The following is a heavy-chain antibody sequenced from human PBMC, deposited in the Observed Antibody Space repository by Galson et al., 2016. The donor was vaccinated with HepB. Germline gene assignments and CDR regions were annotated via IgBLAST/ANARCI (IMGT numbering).Heavy chain of an antibody. V-gene: IGHV3-30*03. CDR2: IAYDGINK. J-gene: IGHJ4*02. CDR1: GFTFGSYG. Sequence: SLRLSCAASGFTFGSYGMHWVRQAPGKGLEWVAVIAYDGINKYHADSVKGRFTISRDNSKNTLYLQMDSLRAEDTAVYYCAETGSGGDWDYFDYWGQGTLVTVSS. D-gene: IGHD2-21*02. CDR3: AETGSGGDWDYFDY.